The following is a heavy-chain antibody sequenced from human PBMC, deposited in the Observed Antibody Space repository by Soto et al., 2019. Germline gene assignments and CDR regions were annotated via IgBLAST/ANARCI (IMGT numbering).Heavy chain of an antibody. CDR3: AKTSSSWSHYYYYYGMDV. CDR2: ISYDGSNK. CDR1: GFTFSSYG. D-gene: IGHD6-13*01. V-gene: IGHV3-30*18. J-gene: IGHJ6*02. Sequence: LRLSCAASGFTFSSYGMHWVRQAPGKGLEWVAVISYDGSNKYYADSVKGRFTISRDNSKNTLYLQMNSLRAEDTAVYYCAKTSSSWSHYYYYYGMDVWGQGTTVTVSS.